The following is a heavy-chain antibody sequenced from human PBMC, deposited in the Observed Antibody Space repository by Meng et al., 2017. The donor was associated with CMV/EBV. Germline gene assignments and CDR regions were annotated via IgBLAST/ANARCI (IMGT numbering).Heavy chain of an antibody. Sequence: ASVKVSCKASGYTFTGYYMHWVRQAPGQGLEWMGWINPNSGGTNYAQKFQGRVTMTRDTSFSTAYMELSRLRSDDTAVYYCASRRGIDRIAARRGWFDPWGQGTLVTVSS. CDR2: INPNSGGT. V-gene: IGHV1-2*02. CDR1: GYTFTGYY. D-gene: IGHD6-6*01. CDR3: ASRRGIDRIAARRGWFDP. J-gene: IGHJ5*02.